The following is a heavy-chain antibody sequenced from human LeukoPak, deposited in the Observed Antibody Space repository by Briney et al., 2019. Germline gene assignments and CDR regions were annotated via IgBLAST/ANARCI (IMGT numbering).Heavy chain of an antibody. V-gene: IGHV3-33*06. CDR2: IWYDGSNK. J-gene: IGHJ4*02. CDR3: AKVSSVATLGIDY. Sequence: GRSLRLSCAASGFTFSSYGMHWVRQAPGKGLEWVAVIWYDGSNKYYADSVKGRFTISRDNSKNTLYLQMNSLRAEDTAVYYCAKVSSVATLGIDYWGQRTLVTVSS. CDR1: GFTFSSYG. D-gene: IGHD5-12*01.